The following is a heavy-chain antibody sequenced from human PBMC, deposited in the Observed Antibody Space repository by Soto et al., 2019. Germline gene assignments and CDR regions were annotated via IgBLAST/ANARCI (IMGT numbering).Heavy chain of an antibody. J-gene: IGHJ4*02. CDR2: MSYDGTKQ. CDR3: AKEYGSTWIDH. D-gene: IGHD6-13*01. Sequence: QVQLVESGGGVFQPGRSLRLSCAASGFTFSTYGMHWVRQAPGKGLEWVAAMSYDGTKQYYVDSVKGRFTISRDNSRNTLFLKLNSLRDEDTAVYYCAKEYGSTWIDHWGQGTPVTVSS. CDR1: GFTFSTYG. V-gene: IGHV3-30*18.